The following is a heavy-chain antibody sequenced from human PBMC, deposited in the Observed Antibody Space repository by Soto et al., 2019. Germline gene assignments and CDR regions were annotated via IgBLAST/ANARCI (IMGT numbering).Heavy chain of an antibody. CDR1: GFTFSDSA. CDR3: TRRRDWTAMDPLDY. CDR2: IRSKVNTYAT. J-gene: IGHJ4*02. D-gene: IGHD5-18*01. Sequence: EVQLVESGGGLVQPGGSPKLSCAASGFTFSDSAIHWVRQASGKGLEWVGRIRSKVNTYATIYAASVKGRFTISRDDSMNTAYLQMDSLESEDTAVYYCTRRRDWTAMDPLDYWGQGTLVTVSS. V-gene: IGHV3-73*02.